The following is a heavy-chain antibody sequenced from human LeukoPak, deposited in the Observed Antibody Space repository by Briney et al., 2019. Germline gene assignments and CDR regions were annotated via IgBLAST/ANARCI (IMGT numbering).Heavy chain of an antibody. D-gene: IGHD4-17*01. J-gene: IGHJ5*02. CDR2: INHSGST. V-gene: IGHV4-34*01. CDR3: AIGVTTGP. CDR1: GGSFSGYY. Sequence: SETLSLTCAVYGGSFSGYYWSWIRQPPGKELEWIGEINHSGSTNYNPSLKSRVTISVDTSKDQFSLKLSSVTAADTAVYYCAIGVTTGPWGQGTLVTVSS.